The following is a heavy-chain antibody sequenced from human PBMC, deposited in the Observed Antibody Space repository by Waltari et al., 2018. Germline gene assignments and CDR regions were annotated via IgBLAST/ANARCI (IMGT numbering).Heavy chain of an antibody. Sequence: EVQVVESGGGLFQPGGSLRLSCAGSGFMFSKYWMHWVCQAPGKGLESVAYIDLDGSDTAYVDSVKGRFTISRDNAKSTVYLQMNSLRVDDTAVYYCAKVGITIFGVVNDAFDIWGQGTMVTVSS. V-gene: IGHV3-74*01. CDR2: IDLDGSDT. D-gene: IGHD3-3*01. CDR3: AKVGITIFGVVNDAFDI. J-gene: IGHJ3*02. CDR1: GFMFSKYW.